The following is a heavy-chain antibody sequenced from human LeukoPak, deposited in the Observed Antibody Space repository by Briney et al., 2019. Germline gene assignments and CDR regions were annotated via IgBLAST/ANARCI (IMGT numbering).Heavy chain of an antibody. CDR2: INHSGST. J-gene: IGHJ4*02. CDR1: GGSFSGYY. D-gene: IGHD5-24*01. CDR3: ARDEMATIGRALDY. V-gene: IGHV4-34*01. Sequence: MPSETLPLTCAVYGGSFSGYYWSWIRQPPGKGLEWIGEINHSGSTNYNPSLKSRVTISVDTSKNQFSLKLSSVTAADTAVYYCARDEMATIGRALDYWGQGTLVTVSS.